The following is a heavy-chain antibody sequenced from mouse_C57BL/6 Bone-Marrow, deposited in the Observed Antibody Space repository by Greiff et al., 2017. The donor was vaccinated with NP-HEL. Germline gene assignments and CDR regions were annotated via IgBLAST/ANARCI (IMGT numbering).Heavy chain of an antibody. D-gene: IGHD2-1*01. J-gene: IGHJ4*01. V-gene: IGHV1-64*01. CDR1: GYTFTSDW. CDR3: ARRGDCSGNFYYYAMDY. CDR2: IHPNSGST. Sequence: QVQLQQPGAELVKPGASVKLSCKASGYTFTSDWMHWVKQRPGQGLEWIGMIHPNSGSTNYNEKFKSKATLTVDKSSSTAYLQLSSLTSEDSAVNDGARRGDCSGNFYYYAMDYWGQGTSVTVSS.